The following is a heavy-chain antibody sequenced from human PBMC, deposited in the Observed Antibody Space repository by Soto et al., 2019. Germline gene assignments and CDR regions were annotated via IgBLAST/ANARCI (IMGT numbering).Heavy chain of an antibody. CDR3: ARDPNIVATD. V-gene: IGHV1-8*01. CDR1: GYTFTSYD. CDR2: MNPYNGNT. Sequence: ASVKVSCKASGYTFTSYDINWVRQATGQGLEWMGWMNPYNGNTDYAQKFQGRVTMTRDTSTSTAYMELRSLRSDDTAVYYCARDPNIVATDWGQGTLVTVSS. J-gene: IGHJ4*02. D-gene: IGHD5-12*01.